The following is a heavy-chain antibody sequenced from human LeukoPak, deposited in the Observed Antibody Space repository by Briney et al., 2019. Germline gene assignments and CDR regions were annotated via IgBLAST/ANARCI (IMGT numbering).Heavy chain of an antibody. V-gene: IGHV3-21*01. D-gene: IGHD6-25*01. CDR3: ALRPGQQRLGRRANYYFDY. Sequence: YIYYADSVKGRFTISRDNAKNSLYLQMNSLRAEDTAVYYCALRPGQQRLGRRANYYFDYWGQGTLVTVSS. CDR2: YI. J-gene: IGHJ4*02.